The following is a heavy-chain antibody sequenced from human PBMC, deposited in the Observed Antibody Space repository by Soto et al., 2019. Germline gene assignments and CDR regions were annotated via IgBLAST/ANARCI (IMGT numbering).Heavy chain of an antibody. CDR1: GYSISSGYY. V-gene: IGHV4-38-2*02. J-gene: IGHJ4*02. Sequence: SETLSLTCAVPGYSISSGYYWGWIRQPPGKGLEWIGSIYHSGSTYYNPSPKSRVTISVDTSKNQFSLKLSSVTAADTAVYYCARETGTTISDYWGQGTLVTVSS. D-gene: IGHD1-1*01. CDR3: ARETGTTISDY. CDR2: IYHSGST.